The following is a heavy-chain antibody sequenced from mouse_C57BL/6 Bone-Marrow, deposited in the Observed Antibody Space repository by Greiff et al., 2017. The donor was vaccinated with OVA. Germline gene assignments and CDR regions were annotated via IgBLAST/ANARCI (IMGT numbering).Heavy chain of an antibody. CDR3: ARWLLGDYYAMDY. D-gene: IGHD2-3*01. V-gene: IGHV1-50*01. CDR2: IDPSDSYT. J-gene: IGHJ4*01. CDR1: GYTFTSYW. Sequence: QVHVKQPGAELVKPGASVKLSCKASGYTFTSYWMQWVKQRPGQGLEWLGEIDPSDSYTNYTQKLKGKATLTVDTSSSTADMQLSSLTSEDSAVYYCARWLLGDYYAMDYWGQGTSVTVSS.